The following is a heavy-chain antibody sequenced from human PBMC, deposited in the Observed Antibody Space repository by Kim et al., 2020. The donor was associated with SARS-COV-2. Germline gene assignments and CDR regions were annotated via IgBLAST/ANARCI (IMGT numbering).Heavy chain of an antibody. D-gene: IGHD5-18*01. V-gene: IGHV3-23*01. Sequence: SGGSTNYATSVKGRFTISCDNSKNTLYLQMNSLRVEDTAVYYCAKRYIMDVWGQGTTVTVSS. CDR2: SGGST. CDR3: AKRYIMDV. J-gene: IGHJ6*02.